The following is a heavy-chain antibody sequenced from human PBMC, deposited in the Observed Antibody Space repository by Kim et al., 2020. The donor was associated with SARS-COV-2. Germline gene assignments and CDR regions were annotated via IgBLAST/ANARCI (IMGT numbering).Heavy chain of an antibody. CDR3: ARDPLEWLQATYFGD. J-gene: IGHJ4*02. CDR1: GYTFTSYG. CDR2: ISAYNGNT. D-gene: IGHD5-12*01. Sequence: ASVKVSCKASGYTFTSYGISWVRQAPGQGLEWMGWISAYNGNTNYAQKLQGRVTMTTDTSTSTAYMELRSLRSDDTAVYYCARDPLEWLQATYFGDWGQGTLVTVSS. V-gene: IGHV1-18*01.